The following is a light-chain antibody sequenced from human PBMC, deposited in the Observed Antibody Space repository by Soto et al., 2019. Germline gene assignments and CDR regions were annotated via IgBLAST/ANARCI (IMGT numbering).Light chain of an antibody. V-gene: IGKV4-1*01. CDR1: QSVLYSSNNKNY. CDR2: WAS. CDR3: QQYYSTPYT. Sequence: DIVMTQSPDSLAVSLGERATINCKSSQSVLYSSNNKNYLAWYQQKPGQPPMLLIYWASTRESGVPDRFSGCGSGTDFTLTISSLHAEDVAVYYCQQYYSTPYTFGQGTKLEIK. J-gene: IGKJ2*01.